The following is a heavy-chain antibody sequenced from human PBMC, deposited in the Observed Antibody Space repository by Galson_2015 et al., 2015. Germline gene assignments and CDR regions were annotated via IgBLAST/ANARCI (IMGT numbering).Heavy chain of an antibody. J-gene: IGHJ4*02. CDR2: IYTSGST. Sequence: LSLTCTVSGGSISSYYWSWIRQPAGKGLEWIGRIYTSGSTNYDPSLKSRVTISVDTSKNQFSLKLSSVTAADTAVYYCARERWITIFGVVISGLFDYWGQGTLVTVSS. CDR1: GGSISSYY. D-gene: IGHD3-3*01. CDR3: ARERWITIFGVVISGLFDY. V-gene: IGHV4-4*07.